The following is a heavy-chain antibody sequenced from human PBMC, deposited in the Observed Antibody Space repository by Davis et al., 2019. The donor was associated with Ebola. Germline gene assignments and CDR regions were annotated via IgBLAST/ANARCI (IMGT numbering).Heavy chain of an antibody. J-gene: IGHJ6*02. CDR1: GFTFSSYG. V-gene: IGHV3-33*01. CDR3: ARDRITMVRGVAPGMDV. Sequence: GESLKISCAASGFTFSSYGMHWVRQAPGKGLEWVAVIWYDGSNKYYADSVKGRFTISRDNSKNTLYLQMNSLRAEDTAVYYCARDRITMVRGVAPGMDVWGQGTTVTVSS. CDR2: IWYDGSNK. D-gene: IGHD3-10*01.